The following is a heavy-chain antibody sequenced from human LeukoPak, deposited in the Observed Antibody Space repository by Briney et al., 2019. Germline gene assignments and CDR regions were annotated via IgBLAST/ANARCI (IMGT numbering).Heavy chain of an antibody. CDR1: GFTFSSYW. CDR3: ATVPAAIETSYYYYYYMDV. D-gene: IGHD2-2*02. CDR2: INTDGSST. V-gene: IGHV3-74*01. J-gene: IGHJ6*03. Sequence: PGGSLRLSCAASGFTFSSYWMHWVRQAPGKGLVWVSRINTDGSSTSYADSVKGRFTISRDNAKNTLYLQMNSLRAEDTAVYYCATVPAAIETSYYYYYYMDVWGKGTTVTVSS.